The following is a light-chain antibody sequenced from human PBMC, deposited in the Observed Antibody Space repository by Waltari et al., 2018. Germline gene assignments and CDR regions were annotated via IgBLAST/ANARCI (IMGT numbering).Light chain of an antibody. CDR1: QGITNC. CDR2: AAS. V-gene: IGKV1-9*01. CDR3: QHLNSYPIT. Sequence: DIQLTQSPSFLSASVGDRVTITCRASQGITNCLAWYQQKPGKAPKLLIYAASALQSGVPSTFSGSGSGTEFTLTISSLQPEYFATYYCQHLNSYPITFGQGTRLEMK. J-gene: IGKJ5*01.